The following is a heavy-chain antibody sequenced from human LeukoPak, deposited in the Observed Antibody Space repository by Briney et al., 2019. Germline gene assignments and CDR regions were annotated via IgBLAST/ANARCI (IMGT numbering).Heavy chain of an antibody. CDR2: ISNSGST. D-gene: IGHD1-26*01. Sequence: SETLSLTCTVSGGSIRSYFWTWIRQPPGKGLEWIGYISNSGSTNYNPSLKSRVTILMDTSKKQFSLKLSSVTAADTAVYYCARELIVGATMAFDMWGQGTRVTVSS. V-gene: IGHV4-59*01. J-gene: IGHJ3*02. CDR1: GGSIRSYF. CDR3: ARELIVGATMAFDM.